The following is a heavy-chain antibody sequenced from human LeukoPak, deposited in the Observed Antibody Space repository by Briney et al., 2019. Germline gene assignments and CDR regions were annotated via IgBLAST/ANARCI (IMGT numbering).Heavy chain of an antibody. Sequence: SETLSLTCTVSGGSISSYTYYWGWIRQPPGKGLEWVGSMYYSGSTYYNPSLKSRVTISVDTSKNQFPLKLSSVTAADTAVYYCARTHDSSGYYSFGMDVWGQGTTVTVSS. CDR3: ARTHDSSGYYSFGMDV. D-gene: IGHD3-22*01. CDR1: GGSISSYTYY. CDR2: MYYSGST. J-gene: IGHJ6*02. V-gene: IGHV4-39*06.